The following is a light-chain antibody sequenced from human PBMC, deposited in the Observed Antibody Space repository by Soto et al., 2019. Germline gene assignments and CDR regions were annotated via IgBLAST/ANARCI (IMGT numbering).Light chain of an antibody. J-gene: IGLJ3*02. Sequence: QSALTQPRSVSGSPGQSVTISCTGTTGDVGAYNFVSWYQLHPGKAPKLMIYDANKRPSGVPDRFSASKSGNTASLTISGLQAEDEADYYCCSYAGSFTWVFCGGTKLTVL. CDR1: TGDVGAYNF. V-gene: IGLV2-11*01. CDR3: CSYAGSFTWV. CDR2: DAN.